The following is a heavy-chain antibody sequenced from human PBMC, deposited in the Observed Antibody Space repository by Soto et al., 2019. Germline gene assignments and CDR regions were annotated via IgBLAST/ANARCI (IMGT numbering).Heavy chain of an antibody. V-gene: IGHV1-69*13. CDR2: IIPIFGTA. D-gene: IGHD3-3*01. CDR1: GGTFSSYA. CDR3: ARGPWGVFGVLGCYFDF. J-gene: IGHJ4*02. Sequence: GASVKVSCKASGGTFSSYAISWVRQAPGQGLEWMGGIIPIFGTANYAQKFQGRVTITADESTSTAYMELSSLRSEDTAVYYCARGPWGVFGVLGCYFDFWGQGTLVTVSS.